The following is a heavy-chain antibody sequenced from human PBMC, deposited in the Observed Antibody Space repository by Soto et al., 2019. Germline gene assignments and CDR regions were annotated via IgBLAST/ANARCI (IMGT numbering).Heavy chain of an antibody. V-gene: IGHV1-46*01. CDR1: GYTFTSYY. CDR2: INPSGGST. Sequence: QVQLVQSGAEVKKPGASVKVSCKASGYTFTSYYMHWVRQAPGQGLEWMGIINPSGGSTSYAQKFQGRVTMTRDTSTSTVYMELSSLRSEDTAVYYCARDGEGHWNYAFWVDYWGQGTLVTVSS. CDR3: ARDGEGHWNYAFWVDY. D-gene: IGHD1-7*01. J-gene: IGHJ4*02.